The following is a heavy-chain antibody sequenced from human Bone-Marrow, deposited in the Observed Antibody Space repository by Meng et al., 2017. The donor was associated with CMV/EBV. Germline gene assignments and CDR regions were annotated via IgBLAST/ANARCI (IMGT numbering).Heavy chain of an antibody. V-gene: IGHV1-69*05. Sequence: TVTSYATSWVRQATGQGLEWMGGIIPIFGTANYAQKFQGRVTITTDESTSTAYMELSSLRSEDTAVYYCARDVGIRYSSGWYGLFDYWGQGTLVTVSS. CDR2: IIPIFGTA. D-gene: IGHD6-19*01. CDR1: TVTSYA. J-gene: IGHJ4*02. CDR3: ARDVGIRYSSGWYGLFDY.